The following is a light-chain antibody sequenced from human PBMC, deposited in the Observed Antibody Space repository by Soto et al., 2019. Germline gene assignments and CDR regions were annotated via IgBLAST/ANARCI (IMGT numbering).Light chain of an antibody. V-gene: IGKV1-5*01. Sequence: DIQMTQSPPTLSASVGDRVTITCRASQSISSWLAWYQQKPGKAPKLLIYDASSLESGVPSRFSGSGSGTEFTLTISSLQPDDFATYYCQQYNSYPPWTFGQGTKVDI. J-gene: IGKJ1*01. CDR2: DAS. CDR1: QSISSW. CDR3: QQYNSYPPWT.